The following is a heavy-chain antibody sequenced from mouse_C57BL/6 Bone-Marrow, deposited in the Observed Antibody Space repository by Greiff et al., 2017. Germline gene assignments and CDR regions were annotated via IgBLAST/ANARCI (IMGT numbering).Heavy chain of an antibody. J-gene: IGHJ2*01. CDR1: GYTFTSYT. CDR2: INPSSGYT. Sequence: QVQLQQSGAELARPGASVKMSCKASGYTFTSYTMHWVKQRPGQGLEWIGYINPSSGYTKYNQKFKDKATLTADKSSSTAYMQLSSLTSEDSAVYYCASYYDYLLFDYWGQGTTLTVSS. CDR3: ASYYDYLLFDY. V-gene: IGHV1-4*01. D-gene: IGHD2-4*01.